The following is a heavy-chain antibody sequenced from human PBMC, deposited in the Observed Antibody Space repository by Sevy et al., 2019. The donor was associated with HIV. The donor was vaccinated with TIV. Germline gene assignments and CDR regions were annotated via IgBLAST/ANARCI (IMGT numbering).Heavy chain of an antibody. V-gene: IGHV1-46*01. J-gene: IGHJ5*02. Sequence: ASVKVSCKASGYTFTSYYIHWVRQAPGQGLEWMGIVNPYGGSTSYAQKFQGRVTMTRDTSTSTVYMELSSLSAEDTAVYYCAKEGTDYSKYNWFDPWGQGTLVTVSS. CDR1: GYTFTSYY. CDR2: VNPYGGST. CDR3: AKEGTDYSKYNWFDP. D-gene: IGHD4-4*01.